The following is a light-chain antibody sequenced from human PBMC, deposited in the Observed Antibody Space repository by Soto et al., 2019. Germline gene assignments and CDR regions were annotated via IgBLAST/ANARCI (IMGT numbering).Light chain of an antibody. CDR2: GAS. V-gene: IGKV1-12*01. CDR1: QAISSW. CDR3: LQAASFPIT. J-gene: IGKJ5*01. Sequence: DIQMTQSPSSVSASVGDRVTITCRASQAISSWLAWYQKKPGKAPKVLIYGASNLQSGVPSRFSGSGSGTDFTLTISSLQPEDFATYYCLQAASFPITFGQGTRLDIK.